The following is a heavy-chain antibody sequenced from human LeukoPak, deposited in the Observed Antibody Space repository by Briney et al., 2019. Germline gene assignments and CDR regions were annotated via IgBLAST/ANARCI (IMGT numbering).Heavy chain of an antibody. CDR3: ARDDSGTYYNGFDV. CDR1: GYTFTDYH. Sequence: ASVKVSCKASGYTFTDYHMHWVRQAPGQGLEWMGWINPNRGGTNYAQKFQGRVTMATDTSINTAYMELSRLRPDDTAIYFCARDDSGTYYNGFDVWGQGTLVTVSS. V-gene: IGHV1-2*02. CDR2: INPNRGGT. J-gene: IGHJ3*01. D-gene: IGHD1-26*01.